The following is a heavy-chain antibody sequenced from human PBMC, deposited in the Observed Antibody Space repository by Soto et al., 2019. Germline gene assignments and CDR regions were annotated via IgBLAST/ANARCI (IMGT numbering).Heavy chain of an antibody. CDR3: ATRPGAILEYYGMDV. CDR1: GGTFSSYA. Sequence: QVQLVQSGAEVKKPGSSVKVSCKASGGTFSSYAISWVRQAPGQGLEWMGGIIPIFGTANYAQKFQGRVTITADESTSKGYMELGSLRSEDTAVYYCATRPGAILEYYGMDVWGQGTTVTVSS. J-gene: IGHJ6*02. V-gene: IGHV1-69*01. CDR2: IIPIFGTA. D-gene: IGHD2-2*02.